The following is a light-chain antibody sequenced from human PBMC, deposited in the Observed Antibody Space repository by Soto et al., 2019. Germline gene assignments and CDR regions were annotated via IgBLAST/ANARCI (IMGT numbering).Light chain of an antibody. J-gene: IGKJ2*01. V-gene: IGKV2-30*01. CDR2: KVS. CDR1: QRLAYSDGNTY. Sequence: DVVMTQSPLSLPVTLGQPASISCRSSQRLAYSDGNTYLNWFQQRPGQSPRRLIYKVSNRDSGVPDRFSGSGSGTDFTLKISRVEAEDVAVYYCMQGTHWPPYTFGQGTKLEIK. CDR3: MQGTHWPPYT.